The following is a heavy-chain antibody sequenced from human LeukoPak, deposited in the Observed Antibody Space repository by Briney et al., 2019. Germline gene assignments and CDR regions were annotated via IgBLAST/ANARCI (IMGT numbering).Heavy chain of an antibody. V-gene: IGHV3-30*04. CDR3: VRDDSGPQAFDM. Sequence: GGSLRLSCAASGFTFSRYAMHWVRQAPGKGLEWVAVISYDGSNKYYVDSVRGRFTISRDSAGNTLYLQMNSLRVEDTAVYYCVRDDSGPQAFDMWGQGTMVTVSS. CDR1: GFTFSRYA. D-gene: IGHD4/OR15-4a*01. CDR2: ISYDGSNK. J-gene: IGHJ3*02.